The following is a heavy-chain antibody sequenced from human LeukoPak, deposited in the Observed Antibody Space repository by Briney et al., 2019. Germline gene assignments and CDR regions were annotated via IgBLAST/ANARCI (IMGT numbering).Heavy chain of an antibody. V-gene: IGHV4-61*02. J-gene: IGHJ4*02. CDR3: ARDQTYSGSGIYTYFDY. Sequence: SQTLSLTCTVSGGSISSGGHYWSWIRQPAGKGLEYLGRIYSTGSTNYNPSLRSRVTISVDTSKNHFSLKLSSVTAADTAVYYCARDQTYSGSGIYTYFDYWGQGILVTVSS. D-gene: IGHD3-10*01. CDR1: GGSISSGGHY. CDR2: IYSTGST.